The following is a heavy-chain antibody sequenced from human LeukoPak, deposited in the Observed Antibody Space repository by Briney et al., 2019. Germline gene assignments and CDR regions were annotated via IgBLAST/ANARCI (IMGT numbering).Heavy chain of an antibody. CDR3: ARASFGAAPFDY. V-gene: IGHV4-39*07. Sequence: PSETLSLTCTVSGGSISSSSYYWGWIRQPPGKGLEWIGIIYYSGSTYYNPSLKSRVTISVDTSKNQFSLKLSSVTAADTGVYYCARASFGAAPFDYWGQGTLVTVSS. CDR2: IYYSGST. D-gene: IGHD6-13*01. J-gene: IGHJ4*02. CDR1: GGSISSSSYY.